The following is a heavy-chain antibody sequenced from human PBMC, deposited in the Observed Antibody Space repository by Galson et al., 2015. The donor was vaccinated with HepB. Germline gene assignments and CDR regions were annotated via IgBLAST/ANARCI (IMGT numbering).Heavy chain of an antibody. CDR2: IYYSGST. CDR3: ARVRDFWSGTAPLRYNWFDP. J-gene: IGHJ5*02. CDR1: GGSISSYY. D-gene: IGHD3-3*01. Sequence: ETLSLTCTVSGGSISSYYWSWIRQPPGKGLEWIGYIYYSGSTNYNPSLKSRVTISVDTSKNQFSLKLSSVTAADTAVYYCARVRDFWSGTAPLRYNWFDPWGQGTLVTVSS. V-gene: IGHV4-59*01.